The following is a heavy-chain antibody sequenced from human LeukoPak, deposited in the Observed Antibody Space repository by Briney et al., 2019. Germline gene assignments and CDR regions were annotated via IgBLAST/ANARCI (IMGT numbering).Heavy chain of an antibody. D-gene: IGHD5-12*01. Sequence: ASLKVSFKASVYTFTSYGITGVRQAPGQGREWMGWISAYNGNTNYAQKLQGRVTMTTDTSTSTAYMELRSLRFDQTAVYYWARGGGYDYLPFDPWGERTLVTVSS. CDR2: ISAYNGNT. CDR3: ARGGGYDYLPFDP. J-gene: IGHJ5*02. CDR1: VYTFTSYG. V-gene: IGHV1-18*01.